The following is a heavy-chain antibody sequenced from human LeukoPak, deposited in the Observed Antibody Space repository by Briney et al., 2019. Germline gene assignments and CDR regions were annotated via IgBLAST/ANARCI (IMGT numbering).Heavy chain of an antibody. V-gene: IGHV3-11*04. CDR1: GFTFSDYY. CDR2: ISSSGSTI. CDR3: AREPISSYGDNYYYYYYMDV. Sequence: GGSLRLSCAASGFTFSDYYMSWIRQAPGKGLEWVSYISSSGSTIYYADSVKGRFTISRDNAKNSLYLQMNSLRAEDTAVYYCAREPISSYGDNYYYYYYMDVWGKGTMVTVSS. J-gene: IGHJ6*03. D-gene: IGHD4-17*01.